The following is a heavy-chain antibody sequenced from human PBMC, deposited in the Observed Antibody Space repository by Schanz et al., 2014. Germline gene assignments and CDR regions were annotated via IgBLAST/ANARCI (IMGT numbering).Heavy chain of an antibody. J-gene: IGHJ4*02. Sequence: EVQLLESGGGLIQPGGSLRLSCAASGFTFSSNSMNWVRQAPGKGLEWISYIGSSSSSTIYHADSVKGRFTISRDNSKSTLYVEMNSLRVEDTAVYYCAKTLFPGGTQTFGNWGRGTLVTVSS. CDR2: IGSSSSSTI. D-gene: IGHD2-8*02. V-gene: IGHV3-48*01. CDR3: AKTLFPGGTQTFGN. CDR1: GFTFSSNS.